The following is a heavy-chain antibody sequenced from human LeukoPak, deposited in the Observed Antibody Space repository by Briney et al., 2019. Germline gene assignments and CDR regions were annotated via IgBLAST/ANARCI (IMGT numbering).Heavy chain of an antibody. CDR2: IYSNGDT. J-gene: IGHJ6*03. CDR3: ASRHSKQQPYYYYMDI. D-gene: IGHD6-13*01. Sequence: TLSLTCTVSGDYIIRGSYYWSWIRQPAGKGLEWIGRIYSNGDTKFNPSLKSRVTISLDTSKNQFSLKLSSATAADTAVYYCASRHSKQQPYYYYMDIWGKGTTVTVSS. V-gene: IGHV4-61*02. CDR1: GDYIIRGSYY.